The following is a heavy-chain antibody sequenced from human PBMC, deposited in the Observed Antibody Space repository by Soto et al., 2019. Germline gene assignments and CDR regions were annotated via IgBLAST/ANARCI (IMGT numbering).Heavy chain of an antibody. CDR1: GGTFSSYA. CDR2: IIPIFGTA. CDR3: ARHPRQNYYDGMDV. J-gene: IGHJ6*02. Sequence: QVQLVQSGAEVKKPGSSVKVSCKASGGTFSSYAISWVRQAPGQGLEWMGGIIPIFGTANYAQKFQGRVTITADESTSTADMELSSLRSEDTAVYYWARHPRQNYYDGMDVWGQGTTVTVSS. V-gene: IGHV1-69*12.